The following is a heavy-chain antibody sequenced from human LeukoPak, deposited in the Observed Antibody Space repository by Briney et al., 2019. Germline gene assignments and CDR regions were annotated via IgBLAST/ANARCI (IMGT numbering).Heavy chain of an antibody. CDR3: ARQGYSSSSHPDY. CDR2: TDASDSYT. V-gene: IGHV5-10-1*01. D-gene: IGHD6-6*01. CDR1: GHSFTSYW. J-gene: IGHJ4*02. Sequence: GESLKISCKGSGHSFTSYWNSWVRQMPGKGLEWMGKTDASDSYTNYSPSFQGHVTISADKSINTTYLQWSSLKASDTAMYYCARQGYSSSSHPDYWGQGTLVTVSS.